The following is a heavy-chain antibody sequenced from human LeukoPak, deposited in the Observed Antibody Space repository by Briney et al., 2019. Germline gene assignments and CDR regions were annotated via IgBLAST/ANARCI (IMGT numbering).Heavy chain of an antibody. Sequence: GGSLRLSCAVSGFTFSSNAMSWVRQAPGKGLEWVSAISGSGDSTYYADSVKGRFSISRDNSKNTLYLQMNSLRAEDTAVYYCAKGGQGSGRVFDIWGQGTMVSVSS. D-gene: IGHD6-25*01. CDR2: ISGSGDST. CDR3: AKGGQGSGRVFDI. J-gene: IGHJ3*02. CDR1: GFTFSSNA. V-gene: IGHV3-23*01.